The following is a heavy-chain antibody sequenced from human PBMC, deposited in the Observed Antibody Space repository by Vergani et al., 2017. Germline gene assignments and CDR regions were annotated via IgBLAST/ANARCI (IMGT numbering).Heavy chain of an antibody. J-gene: IGHJ3*02. CDR1: GGSISSSSYY. V-gene: IGHV4-39*01. D-gene: IGHD3-10*01. CDR2: IDYSGST. Sequence: QLQLQESGPGLVKPSETLSLTCTVSGGSISSSSYYWGWIRQPPGKGREWIGSIDYSGSTYYNPSLKSRVTISVDTSKNQFSLKLSSVTAADTAVYYCSGTSTGTGAGEWFGELWDAFDIWGQGTMVTVSS. CDR3: SGTSTGTGAGEWFGELWDAFDI.